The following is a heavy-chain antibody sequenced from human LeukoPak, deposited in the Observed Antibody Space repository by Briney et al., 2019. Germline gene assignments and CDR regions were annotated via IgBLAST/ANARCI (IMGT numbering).Heavy chain of an antibody. Sequence: GSLRLSCAVSGLSFSSYWMNWVRQAPGKGLERVANIKQDGSEKYYVDSVKGRFTISRDNAKNSLYLQMNSLRAEDTAVYYCARDRWGPVDYWGQGTLVTVSS. D-gene: IGHD2-21*02. CDR1: GLSFSSYW. CDR3: ARDRWGPVDY. V-gene: IGHV3-7*03. CDR2: IKQDGSEK. J-gene: IGHJ4*02.